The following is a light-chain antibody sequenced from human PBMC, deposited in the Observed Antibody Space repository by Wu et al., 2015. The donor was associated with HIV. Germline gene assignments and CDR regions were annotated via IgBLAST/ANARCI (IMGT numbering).Light chain of an antibody. Sequence: VLTQSPGTLSLSPGERATLSCSVSENVSGYLAWYQQRPGQPPTLLIYGASSRAAGIPDRFSGSGSGTDFSLTIRRLEPEDFAVYYCQQYNSSPYNFGQGTKLEIK. CDR1: ENVSGY. V-gene: IGKV3-20*01. J-gene: IGKJ2*01. CDR3: QQYNSSPYN. CDR2: GAS.